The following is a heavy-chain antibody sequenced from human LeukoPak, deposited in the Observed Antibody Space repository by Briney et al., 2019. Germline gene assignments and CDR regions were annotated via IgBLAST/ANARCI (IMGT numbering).Heavy chain of an antibody. CDR1: GFTVSSNY. Sequence: QPGGSLRLSCAASGFTVSSNYMSWVRQAPGKGLEWVSVIYSGGSTYYADSVKGRFTISRDNSKNTLYLQMNSLRAEDTALYYCARGPRAPYYGMDVWGQGTTVTVSS. J-gene: IGHJ6*02. CDR3: ARGPRAPYYGMDV. V-gene: IGHV3-53*01. CDR2: IYSGGST.